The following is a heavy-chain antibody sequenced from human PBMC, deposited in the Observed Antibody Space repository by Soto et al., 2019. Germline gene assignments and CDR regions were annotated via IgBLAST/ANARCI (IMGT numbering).Heavy chain of an antibody. Sequence: GGSLRLSCAASGFTFSCYAFHWVRQAPGKGLEWVSLISFNGRETSYVDLVKGRFTISRDSSLNTVFLQMDSLRVEDTAVYFCARAYCSPTSCYHHGGPQYIDYYGMDVWGQGTTVTVSS. CDR3: ARAYCSPTSCYHHGGPQYIDYYGMDV. CDR2: ISFNGRET. CDR1: GFTFSCYA. J-gene: IGHJ6*02. V-gene: IGHV3-30*04. D-gene: IGHD2-2*01.